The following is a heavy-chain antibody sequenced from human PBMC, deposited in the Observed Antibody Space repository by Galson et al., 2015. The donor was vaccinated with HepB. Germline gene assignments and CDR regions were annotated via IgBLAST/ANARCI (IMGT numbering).Heavy chain of an antibody. CDR3: AAAPGVDIPHEVWFDP. CDR1: GHTVTNYG. Sequence: SVKVSCKASGHTVTNYGISWVRQAPGQGLEWMGWISVYNGHTNLAQKFQGRVAMTTDTSTSTAYMELRSLRSDDTAVYYCAAAPGVDIPHEVWFDPWGQGTLVTVSS. J-gene: IGHJ5*02. CDR2: ISVYNGHT. V-gene: IGHV1-18*01. D-gene: IGHD5-12*01.